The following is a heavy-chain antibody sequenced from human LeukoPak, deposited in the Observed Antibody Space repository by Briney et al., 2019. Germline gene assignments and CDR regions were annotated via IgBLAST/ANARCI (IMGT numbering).Heavy chain of an antibody. D-gene: IGHD3-3*02. V-gene: IGHV4-59*08. J-gene: IGHJ6*02. Sequence: PSETLSLTCTASGCSISSYYWSWIRQPPGKGLEWIGYVSYSGSTNYNPSLRSRVTISVDTSKSQFSLKLSSVTAADTAVYYCARQLALGYYGMDVWGQGTTVTVSS. CDR1: GCSISSYY. CDR3: ARQLALGYYGMDV. CDR2: VSYSGST.